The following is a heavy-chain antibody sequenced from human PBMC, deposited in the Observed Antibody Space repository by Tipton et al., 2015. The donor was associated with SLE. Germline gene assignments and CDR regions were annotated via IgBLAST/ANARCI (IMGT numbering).Heavy chain of an antibody. CDR2: INHSGST. J-gene: IGHJ6*02. CDR1: GGSFSGYY. CDR3: AREGVGLFAMDV. V-gene: IGHV4-34*01. Sequence: GLVKPSETLSLTCAVYGGSFSGYYWSWIRQPPGKGLEWIGEINHSGSTNYNPSLKSRVTISVDTSKNQFSLNLSSVTAADTAVYYCAREGVGLFAMDVWGQGTTVTVSS. D-gene: IGHD3-3*01.